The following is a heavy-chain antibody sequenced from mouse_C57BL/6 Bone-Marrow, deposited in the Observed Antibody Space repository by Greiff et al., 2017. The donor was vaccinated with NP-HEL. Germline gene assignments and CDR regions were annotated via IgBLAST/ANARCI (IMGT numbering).Heavy chain of an antibody. Sequence: DVKLVESGPGLVKPSQSLSLTCSVTGYSITSGYYWNWIRQFPGNKLEWMGYISYDGSNNYNPSLKNRISITRDTSKNQFFLKLNSVTTEDTATYYCARGGLGRHYAMDYWGQGTSVTVSS. CDR3: ARGGLGRHYAMDY. V-gene: IGHV3-6*01. CDR2: ISYDGSN. CDR1: GYSITSGYY. D-gene: IGHD4-1*01. J-gene: IGHJ4*01.